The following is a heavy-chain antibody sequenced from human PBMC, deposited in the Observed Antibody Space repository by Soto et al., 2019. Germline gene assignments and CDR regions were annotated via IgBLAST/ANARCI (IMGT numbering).Heavy chain of an antibody. J-gene: IGHJ6*02. Sequence: ASVKVSCKASGGTFSSYAISWVRQAPGQGLEWMGGIIPIFGTANYAQKFQGRVTITADESASTAYMELSSLRSEDMAVYYCARDSGILTGYYRHYHYGTDVCGQGTKVTVSS. CDR1: GGTFSSYA. V-gene: IGHV1-69*13. D-gene: IGHD3-9*01. CDR2: IIPIFGTA. CDR3: ARDSGILTGYYRHYHYGTDV.